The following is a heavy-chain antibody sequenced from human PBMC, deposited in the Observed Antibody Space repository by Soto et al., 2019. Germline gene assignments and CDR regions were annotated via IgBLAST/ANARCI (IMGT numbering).Heavy chain of an antibody. CDR2: INQSGST. D-gene: IGHD6-6*01. Sequence: SETLSLTCAVYGGSFSGYYWSWIRQPPGKGLEWIGEINQSGSTNYNPSLKSRVTISVDTSKNQFSLKLSSVTAADTAVYYCAKGGVRSSSVWGQGTLVTVSS. V-gene: IGHV4-34*01. CDR3: AKGGVRSSSV. J-gene: IGHJ4*02. CDR1: GGSFSGYY.